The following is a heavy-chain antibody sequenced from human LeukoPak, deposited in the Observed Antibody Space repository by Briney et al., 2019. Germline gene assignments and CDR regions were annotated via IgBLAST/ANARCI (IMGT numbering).Heavy chain of an antibody. CDR3: TREGIGGGAFDI. D-gene: IGHD3-16*01. Sequence: PGRSLRLSCAASGFTFSNYAMHWVRQAPGKGLEWVGRIKSKINGGTTDYPAPVKGRFTISRDDSKSTLFLQMNSLKTEDTAVYYCTREGIGGGAFDIWGQGTMVTVSS. CDR2: IKSKINGGTT. CDR1: GFTFSNYA. V-gene: IGHV3-15*01. J-gene: IGHJ3*02.